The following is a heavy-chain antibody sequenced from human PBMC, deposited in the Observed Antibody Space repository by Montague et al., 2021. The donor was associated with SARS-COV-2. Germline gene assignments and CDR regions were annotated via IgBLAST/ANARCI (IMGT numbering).Heavy chain of an antibody. Sequence: SETLTLTCTVSGGSISSSSYYWVWQRQPQGKGLEWIGSNNRSGSTFSNLSIQSRLRMSGDTNKNPFALKLRPATAADTAMYYCARVMWGLSVGNVFDIWGRGTMVTVSS. D-gene: IGHD3-16*01. J-gene: IGHJ3*02. V-gene: IGHV4-39*01. CDR2: NNRSGST. CDR1: GGSISSSSYY. CDR3: ARVMWGLSVGNVFDI.